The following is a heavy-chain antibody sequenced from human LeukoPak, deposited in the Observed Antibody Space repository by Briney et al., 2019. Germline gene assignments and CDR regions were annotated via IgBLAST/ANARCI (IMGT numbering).Heavy chain of an antibody. J-gene: IGHJ6*02. CDR1: GGTFSTYA. V-gene: IGHV1-69*13. CDR2: IIPNFGAP. D-gene: IGHD2-21*02. CDR3: ARQVVVTASPTYYYGMDV. Sequence: SVKVSCKASGGTFSTYAISWVRQAPGQGLEWMGGIIPNFGAPKYAQKFQGRVTITADESTSTAYMELSSLRSEDTAVYYYARQVVVTASPTYYYGMDVWGQGTTVTVSS.